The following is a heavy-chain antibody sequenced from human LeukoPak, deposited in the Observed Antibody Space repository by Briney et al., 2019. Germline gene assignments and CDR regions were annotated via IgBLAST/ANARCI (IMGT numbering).Heavy chain of an antibody. CDR2: VFYSGRT. CDR3: ARTYSSAGSHDY. Sequence: SETLSLTCTVSGASISSHYRSWIRQPPGKGLEWIGYVFYSGRTNYNPSLERRVTISVDSSKNQFSLKLNSVTAADTAVYHCARTYSSAGSHDYWGQGTLVTVSS. J-gene: IGHJ4*02. V-gene: IGHV4-59*11. CDR1: GASISSHY. D-gene: IGHD4-11*01.